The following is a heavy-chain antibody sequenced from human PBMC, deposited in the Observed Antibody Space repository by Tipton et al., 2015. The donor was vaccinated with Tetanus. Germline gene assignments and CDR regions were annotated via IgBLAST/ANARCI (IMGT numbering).Heavy chain of an antibody. J-gene: IGHJ6*02. CDR2: IYHSGTT. CDR1: GVSISSSPHY. Sequence: TLSLTCTVSGVSISSSPHYWGWVRQPPGKGLEWIATIYHSGTTFYNPSLQSRVTISVDTSRNRFSLQLNSVTATDTAVYYCANLIPGAGKVNRNRFYGLDVWGQGTTVTVSS. CDR3: ANLIPGAGKVNRNRFYGLDV. D-gene: IGHD3-16*01. V-gene: IGHV4-39*01.